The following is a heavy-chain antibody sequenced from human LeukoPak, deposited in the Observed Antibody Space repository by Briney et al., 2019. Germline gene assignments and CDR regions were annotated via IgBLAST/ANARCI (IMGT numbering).Heavy chain of an antibody. Sequence: SETLSLTCTVSGYSIRSAYYWGWIRLPPGKGLEWIGSIYYSGSTYYNPSLKSRVTISVDTSKNQFSLKLSSVTAADTAVYYCARDYGSGSYYVSYWGQGTLVTVSS. D-gene: IGHD3-10*01. J-gene: IGHJ4*02. CDR2: IYYSGST. CDR3: ARDYGSGSYYVSY. CDR1: GYSIRSAYY. V-gene: IGHV4-38-2*02.